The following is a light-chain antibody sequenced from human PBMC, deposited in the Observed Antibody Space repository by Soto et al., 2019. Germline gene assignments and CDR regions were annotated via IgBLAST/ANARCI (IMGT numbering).Light chain of an antibody. V-gene: IGKV1-5*01. J-gene: IGKJ1*01. Sequence: DIQMTQSPSTLSASVGDRVTITCRASQSISSWLAWYQQKPGKAPKLLIYDASSLESGVPSRFSGSGSGTEFTLTNSSLQPDDFATYYCQQYNSYSWTVGHGTKVEIK. CDR3: QQYNSYSWT. CDR2: DAS. CDR1: QSISSW.